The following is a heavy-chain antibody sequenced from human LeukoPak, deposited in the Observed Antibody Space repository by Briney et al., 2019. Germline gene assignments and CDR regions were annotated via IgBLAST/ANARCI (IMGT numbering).Heavy chain of an antibody. CDR2: ISGGDNRI. D-gene: IGHD2-2*02. CDR1: GFTFSDYY. CDR3: AKHGCTTTTCYTNY. V-gene: IGHV3-23*01. J-gene: IGHJ4*02. Sequence: GGSLRLSCAASGFTFSDYYMSWIRQAPGKGLEWVSAISGGDNRIYYADSVKGRFTISRDNSKSTLHLQMNSLRVEDTAVYYCAKHGCTTTTCYTNYWGQGTLVTVSS.